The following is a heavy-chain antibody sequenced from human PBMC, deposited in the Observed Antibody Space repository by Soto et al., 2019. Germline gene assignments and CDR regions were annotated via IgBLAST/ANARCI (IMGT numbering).Heavy chain of an antibody. CDR1: GLTVSGKKY. CDR3: ANWHLRENAYDI. J-gene: IGHJ3*02. V-gene: IGHV3-53*01. Sequence: DVQLVESGGGLIQPGGSLRLSCVASGLTVSGKKYMAWVRQAPGKGPEWVSGVYDLDGTYYADSVRGRFTTSIDSSRTTGYLQMPDLRPEDTALYFWANWHLRENAYDIWGQGTIVPVSS. CDR2: VYDLDGT.